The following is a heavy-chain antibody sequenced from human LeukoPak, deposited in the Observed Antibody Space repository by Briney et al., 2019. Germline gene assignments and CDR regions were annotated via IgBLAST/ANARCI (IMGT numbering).Heavy chain of an antibody. D-gene: IGHD2/OR15-2a*01. CDR1: GFTFSNCA. CDR3: ARGEDNNFDAFDV. CDR2: ISHDGSAK. Sequence: GGSLRLSCAASGFTFSNCAMHWVRQAPGRGLEWVAFISHDGSAKYYADSVKGRFTISRDNSKNTLYLQMDSLRAEDTAVYYCARGEDNNFDAFDVWGQGTMVTVSS. V-gene: IGHV3-30-3*01. J-gene: IGHJ3*01.